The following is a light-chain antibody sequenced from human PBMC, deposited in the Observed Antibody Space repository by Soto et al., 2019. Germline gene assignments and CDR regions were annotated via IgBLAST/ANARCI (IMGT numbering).Light chain of an antibody. V-gene: IGLV2-11*01. CDR1: SSNVGGFNY. CDR3: CSYAGDYTHV. CDR2: DVS. J-gene: IGLJ7*01. Sequence: QSALTQPRSVSGSPGQSVTISCTGTSSNVGGFNYVSWFQQHPGKAPKLMIYDVSKRPSGVPDRFSGTKSGNTASLTISGLQAEDEADYYCCSYAGDYTHVFGAGTQLTVL.